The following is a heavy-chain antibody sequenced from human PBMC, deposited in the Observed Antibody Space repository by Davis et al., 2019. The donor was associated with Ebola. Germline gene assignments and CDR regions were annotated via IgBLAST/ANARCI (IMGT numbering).Heavy chain of an antibody. CDR1: GFTFDDYS. CDR3: ASYGGDPRDVFDI. V-gene: IGHV3-48*02. D-gene: IGHD2-21*01. J-gene: IGHJ3*02. CDR2: ISASSDII. Sequence: GESLKISCAVSGFTFDDYSMNWVRQAPGKGLEWVAYISASSDIIHYAASVKGRFTVFRDNAKNSLFLQMSSLRDEDTAVYYCASYGGDPRDVFDIWGQGKKVTVSS.